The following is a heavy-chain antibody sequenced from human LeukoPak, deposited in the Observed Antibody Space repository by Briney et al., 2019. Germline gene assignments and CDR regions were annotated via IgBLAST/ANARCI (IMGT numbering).Heavy chain of an antibody. Sequence: ASVKVSCKVSGYTLTELSMHWVRQAPGKGLEWMGGFDPEDGETIYAQKFQGRVTMTEDTSTDTAYMELSSLRSEDTAVYYCATLSLGIAAAGALSVYWGQGTLVTVSS. D-gene: IGHD6-13*01. CDR1: GYTLTELS. CDR2: FDPEDGET. CDR3: ATLSLGIAAAGALSVY. J-gene: IGHJ4*02. V-gene: IGHV1-24*01.